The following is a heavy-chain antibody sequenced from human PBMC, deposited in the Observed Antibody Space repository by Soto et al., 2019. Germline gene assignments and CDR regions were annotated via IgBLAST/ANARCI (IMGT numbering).Heavy chain of an antibody. D-gene: IGHD4-17*01. Sequence: SETLSLTCSVLDDSIRGSRYYWGWIRQSPEKGLEWIGSISHDGHAYYNPPLKSRVTLFADTSRNQFSLKMKSVTVADTALYFCARQVYGDYLGGNWFDPWGQGAPVTVSS. J-gene: IGHJ5*02. CDR1: DDSIRGSRYY. V-gene: IGHV4-39*01. CDR3: ARQVYGDYLGGNWFDP. CDR2: ISHDGHA.